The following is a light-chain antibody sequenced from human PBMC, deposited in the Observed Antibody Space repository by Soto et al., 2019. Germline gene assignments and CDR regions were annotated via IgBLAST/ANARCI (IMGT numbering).Light chain of an antibody. CDR3: QQRLT. Sequence: EIVMTQSPATLSVSPGERATLSCRASQSVSSSYLAWYQQKPGQAPRLLIYGASSRATGIPDRFSGSGSGTDFPLTISRLEPGDFAVYYCQQRLTSGGGTKVDIK. CDR2: GAS. CDR1: QSVSSSY. J-gene: IGKJ4*01. V-gene: IGKV3-20*01.